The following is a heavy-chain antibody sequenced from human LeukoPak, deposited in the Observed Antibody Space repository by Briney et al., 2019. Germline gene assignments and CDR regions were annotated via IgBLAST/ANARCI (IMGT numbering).Heavy chain of an antibody. CDR1: GCTFSSYA. J-gene: IGHJ4*02. CDR3: AREGAATQDRYFDC. D-gene: IGHD2-15*01. CDR2: IIPILGIA. V-gene: IGHV1-69*04. Sequence: GASVKVSCKASGCTFSSYAISWVRQAPGQGLEWMGSIIPILGIANYGHKFQGRVTITADKSTSTAYMELNSLRSEDTAVYYCAREGAATQDRYFDCWGQGTLVTVSS.